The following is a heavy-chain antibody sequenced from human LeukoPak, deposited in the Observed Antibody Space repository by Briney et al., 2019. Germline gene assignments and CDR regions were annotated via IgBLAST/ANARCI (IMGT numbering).Heavy chain of an antibody. D-gene: IGHD5-12*01. CDR2: INSDGSTK. J-gene: IGHJ4*02. V-gene: IGHV3-74*01. CDR1: GFTFSTYW. Sequence: SGGSLRLSCAASGFTFSTYWMHWVRRPPGKGLVWVSRINSDGSTKTYADSVKGRFTISRDNAKNTVYLQMNSLRAEDTAVYYCASQGGYAIDYWGQGTLVTVSS. CDR3: ASQGGYAIDY.